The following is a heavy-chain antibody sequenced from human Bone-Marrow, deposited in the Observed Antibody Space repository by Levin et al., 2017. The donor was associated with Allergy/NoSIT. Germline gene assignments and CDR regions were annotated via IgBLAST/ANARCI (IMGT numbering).Heavy chain of an antibody. CDR1: GFNFFDDY. CDR2: ISHTSNTI. CDR3: ARAFSTGGMDV. V-gene: IGHV3-11*01. Sequence: AGGSLRLSCVASGFNFFDDYMTWIRQAPGKGLEWVSFISHTSNTIHYGDSVKGRFTISRDNRKNLLFLQMNNLRADDTAVYYCARAFSTGGMDVWGQGTTVTVSS. D-gene: IGHD2/OR15-2a*01. J-gene: IGHJ6*02.